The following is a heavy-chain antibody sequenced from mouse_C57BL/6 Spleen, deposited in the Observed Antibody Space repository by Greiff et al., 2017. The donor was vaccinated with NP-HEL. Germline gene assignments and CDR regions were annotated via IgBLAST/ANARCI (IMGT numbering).Heavy chain of an antibody. CDR2: INPGSGGT. CDR1: GYAFTNYL. J-gene: IGHJ1*03. V-gene: IGHV1-54*01. CDR3: AREGENYGSSLYWYFDV. Sequence: QVQLQQSGAELVRPGTSVKVSCKASGYAFTNYLIEWVKQRPGQGLEWIGVINPGSGGTNYNEKFKGKATLTADKSSSTAYMQLSSLTSEDSAVYFCAREGENYGSSLYWYFDVWGTGTTVTVSS. D-gene: IGHD1-1*01.